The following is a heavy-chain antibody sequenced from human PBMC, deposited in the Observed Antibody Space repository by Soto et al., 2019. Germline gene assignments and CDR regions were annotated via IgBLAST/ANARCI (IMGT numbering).Heavy chain of an antibody. CDR2: IYSIGST. CDR1: GGSIISASYS. J-gene: IGHJ5*02. CDR3: AREDAARIERWFDA. V-gene: IGHV4-31*11. D-gene: IGHD6-6*01. Sequence: QVQLQESGPRLVKPSQTLSLSCAVSGGSIISASYSWNWIRQSPGRGLEWIGHIYSIGSTYYNPSLKSRVSISVDTSNNQFYLKLTSVTAADTAVYFCAREDAARIERWFDAWGQGILVTVSS.